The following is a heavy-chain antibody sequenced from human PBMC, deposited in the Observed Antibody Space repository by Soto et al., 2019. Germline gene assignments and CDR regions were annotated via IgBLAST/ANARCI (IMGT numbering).Heavy chain of an antibody. CDR1: GGSFSDYY. CDR3: ARGLQRRFGGYKGLGYHGMDV. V-gene: IGHV4-34*01. D-gene: IGHD5-12*01. Sequence: QVQLQQWGAGLLKPSETLSLTCAVNGGSFSDYYWSWVRQPPGEGLEWIGEISHSGSTRYNPSLKSRVTIAIDTSKNQFSLKLSSVSAADTAMYYCARGLQRRFGGYKGLGYHGMDVWGQGTTVTVSS. J-gene: IGHJ6*02. CDR2: ISHSGST.